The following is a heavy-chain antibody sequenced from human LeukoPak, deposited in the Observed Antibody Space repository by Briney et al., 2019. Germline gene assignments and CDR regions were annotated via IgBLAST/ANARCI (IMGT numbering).Heavy chain of an antibody. CDR2: ISGSGGST. J-gene: IGHJ4*02. CDR3: AKLRGIAAPPYFDY. D-gene: IGHD6-13*01. Sequence: PGGSLELSCAASGFTFDIFAMSWIRQAPGRGLEWVSTISGSGGSTYYADSVKGRFTISRDNSKNTLYLQMNSLRAEDTAVYYCAKLRGIAAPPYFDYWGQETLVTVSS. CDR1: GFTFDIFA. V-gene: IGHV3-23*01.